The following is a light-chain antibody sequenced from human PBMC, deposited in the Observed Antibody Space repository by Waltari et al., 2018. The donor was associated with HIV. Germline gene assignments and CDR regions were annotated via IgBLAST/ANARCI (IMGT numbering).Light chain of an antibody. V-gene: IGLV2-14*01. CDR1: SSAVGGYTY. CDR2: EVS. CDR3: SSYTSSSTLV. J-gene: IGLJ1*01. Sequence: QSALTQPAPVSGSPGQSTTISCTGTSSAVGGYTYVSWFQQHPGKAPQLMIYEVSNRPSGVSNLFSGAKSGNTASLTISGLQAEDEADYYCSSYTSSSTLVFGTGTKVTVL.